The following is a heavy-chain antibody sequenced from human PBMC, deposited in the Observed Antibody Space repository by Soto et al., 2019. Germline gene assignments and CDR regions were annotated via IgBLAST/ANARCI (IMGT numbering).Heavy chain of an antibody. CDR2: ISDDGSNK. V-gene: IGHV3-30-3*01. Sequence: QVQLVESVGGVVQPGRSLRLSCAASGFNFSSYAMHWARKAPGKGLAWEAVISDDGSNKYYADSVKGRFTSSIDNCMSALYLEMNSLRAEDTAVYDCARVAGRYGDYAFDHWGQGTMVTVTS. J-gene: IGHJ4*02. CDR3: ARVAGRYGDYAFDH. CDR1: GFNFSSYA. D-gene: IGHD4-17*01.